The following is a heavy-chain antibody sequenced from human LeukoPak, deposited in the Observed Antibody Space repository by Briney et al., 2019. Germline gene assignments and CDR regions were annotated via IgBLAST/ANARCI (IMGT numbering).Heavy chain of an antibody. V-gene: IGHV3-23*01. CDR3: AKDPKYSSGLADY. CDR2: ISGSGGST. CDR1: GFTFSSHA. D-gene: IGHD6-19*01. Sequence: GGSLRLPCAASGFTFSSHAMSWVRQAPGKGLKWVSAISGSGGSTYYADSVKGRFTISRDNSKNTLYLQMNSLRAEDTAVYYCAKDPKYSSGLADYWGQGTLVTVSS. J-gene: IGHJ4*02.